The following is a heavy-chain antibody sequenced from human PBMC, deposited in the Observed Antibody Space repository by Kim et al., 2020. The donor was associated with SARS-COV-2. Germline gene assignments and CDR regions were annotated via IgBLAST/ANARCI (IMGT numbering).Heavy chain of an antibody. CDR3: ARATVAGTPPYFDY. CDR2: ISSSGSTI. Sequence: GGSLRLSCAASGFTFSSYEMNWVRQAPGKGLEWVSYISSSGSTIYYADSVKGRFTISRDNAKNSLYLQMNSLRAEDTAVYYCARATVAGTPPYFDYWGQGTLVTVSS. D-gene: IGHD6-19*01. CDR1: GFTFSSYE. J-gene: IGHJ4*02. V-gene: IGHV3-48*03.